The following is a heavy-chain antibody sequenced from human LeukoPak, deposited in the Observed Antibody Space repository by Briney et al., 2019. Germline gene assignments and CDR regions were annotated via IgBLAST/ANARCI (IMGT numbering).Heavy chain of an antibody. Sequence: GASVKVSCKASGYTITGYYMHWVRQPPGQGLEWMGSINPNSGGTNYAQKFQGRVTMTRDTSNSTAYIELRRLRSDDTYVYYTARDAAGVFVVVVAADFDYWGQGTLVTVSS. CDR2: INPNSGGT. CDR3: ARDAAGVFVVVVAADFDY. V-gene: IGHV1-2*02. D-gene: IGHD2-15*01. CDR1: GYTITGYY. J-gene: IGHJ4*02.